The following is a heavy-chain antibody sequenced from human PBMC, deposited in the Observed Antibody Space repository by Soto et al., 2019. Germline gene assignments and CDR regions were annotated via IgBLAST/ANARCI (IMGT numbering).Heavy chain of an antibody. V-gene: IGHV1-69*02. CDR2: IIPILGIA. CDR3: ASRTIVVVASSAFEI. J-gene: IGHJ3*02. Sequence: GASVKVSCKASGGTFSSYTISWVRQAPGQGLEWMGRIIPILGIANYAQKFQGRVTITADKSTSTAYMELSSLRSEDTAVYYCASRTIVVVASSAFEIRGQGTMVIVSS. CDR1: GGTFSSYT. D-gene: IGHD2-15*01.